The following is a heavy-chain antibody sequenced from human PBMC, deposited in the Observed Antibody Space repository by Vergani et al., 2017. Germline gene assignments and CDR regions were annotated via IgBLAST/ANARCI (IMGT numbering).Heavy chain of an antibody. CDR3: AKDPGYFSGGSCSGY. V-gene: IGHV3-30*02. D-gene: IGHD2-15*01. Sequence: QVQLVESGGGVVQPGGSLRLSCAAFGFTFSSYGMHWVRQAPGKWLEWVAFIRYDGSNKYYADSVKGRFTISRDNSKNTLYLQMTSLRAEDTAVYYCAKDPGYFSGGSCSGYWGQGTLVTVSS. CDR1: GFTFSSYG. J-gene: IGHJ4*02. CDR2: IRYDGSNK.